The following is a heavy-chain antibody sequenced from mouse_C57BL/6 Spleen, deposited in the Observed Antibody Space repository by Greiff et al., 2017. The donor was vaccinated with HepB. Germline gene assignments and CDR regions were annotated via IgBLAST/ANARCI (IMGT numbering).Heavy chain of an antibody. CDR1: GFTFSDYG. Sequence: VQLKESGGGLVKPGGSLKLSCAASGFTFSDYGMHWVRQAPEKGLEWVAYISSGSSTFYYADTVKGRFTISRDNAKNTLFLQMTSLRSEDTAMYYCARAESYYAMDYWGQGTSVTVSS. CDR3: ARAESYYAMDY. J-gene: IGHJ4*01. CDR2: ISSGSSTF. V-gene: IGHV5-17*01.